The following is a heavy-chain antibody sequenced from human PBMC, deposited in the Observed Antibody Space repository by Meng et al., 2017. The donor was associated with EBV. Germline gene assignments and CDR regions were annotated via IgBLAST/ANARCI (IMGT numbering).Heavy chain of an antibody. J-gene: IGHJ4*02. V-gene: IGHV7-4-1*02. CDR2: INTYSGKA. Sequence: GQLGQSGSEWKRPGAPVKVSFKASGYTFRNYAIHWMRQVPGQGLEWMGWINTYSGKATFAQGFTGRFVFSLDTPVTTAHLQISGLKTEDSAVYYCARGVEENGSHYPFDSWGQGTLVTVSS. CDR1: GYTFRNYA. D-gene: IGHD1-1*01. CDR3: ARGVEENGSHYPFDS.